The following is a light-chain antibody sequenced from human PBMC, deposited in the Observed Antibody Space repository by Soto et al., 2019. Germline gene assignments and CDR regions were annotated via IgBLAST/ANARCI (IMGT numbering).Light chain of an antibody. CDR1: QSISSY. CDR3: QQYNSYSPG. Sequence: DIQMTQSPSSLSASVGDRVTITCRASQSISSYLNWYQQKPGKAPKLLIYDASSLEGGVPSRFNGSGSGTEFTLTITSLHPDDFATYYCQQYNSYSPGFGQGTKVDIK. J-gene: IGKJ1*01. CDR2: DAS. V-gene: IGKV1-5*01.